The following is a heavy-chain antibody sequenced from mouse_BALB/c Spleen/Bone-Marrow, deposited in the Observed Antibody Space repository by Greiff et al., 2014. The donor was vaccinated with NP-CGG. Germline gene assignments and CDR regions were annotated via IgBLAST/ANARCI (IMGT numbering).Heavy chain of an antibody. Sequence: QVQLQQSGAELVKPGASVKLSCKSSGYTFTSYWIQWVGQRPGQGLGWIGDIFPGTGTTYYPEKFKDKATLTIVTSSSPAYMPHSSRTSDDSTDYFAAREGRSTGSARGYDFDYGGQGSTLTVSS. CDR1: GYTFTSYW. V-gene: IGHV1S132*01. CDR2: IFPGTGTT. D-gene: IGHD4-1*01. J-gene: IGHJ2*01. CDR3: AREGRSTGSARGYDFDY.